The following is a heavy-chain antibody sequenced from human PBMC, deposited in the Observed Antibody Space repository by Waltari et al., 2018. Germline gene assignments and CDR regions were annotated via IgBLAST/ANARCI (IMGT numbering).Heavy chain of an antibody. CDR1: GGSISSYS. CDR2: IYTSGST. V-gene: IGHV4-4*07. D-gene: IGHD1-1*01. J-gene: IGHJ5*02. CDR3: ARNWNDGGWFDP. Sequence: QVQLQESGPGLVKPSETLSLPCTVPGGSISSYSWSWIRQPAGKGLEWIGRIYTSGSTSYNPSLKSRVTMSVDTSKNQFSLKLSSVTAADTAVYYCARNWNDGGWFDPWGQGILVTVSS.